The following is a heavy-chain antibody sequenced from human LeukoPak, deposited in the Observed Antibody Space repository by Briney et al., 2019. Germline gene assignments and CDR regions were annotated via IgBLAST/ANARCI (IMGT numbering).Heavy chain of an antibody. CDR1: GFTFSSYS. D-gene: IGHD3-16*01. V-gene: IGHV3-48*01. Sequence: GRSLRLSCAASGFTFSSYSMNWVRQAPGKGLEWVSYISSSSSTIYYADSVKGRFTISRDNSKNTLYLQMNSLRAEDTAVYYCAKDWGYSPFDSWGQGTLVTVSS. CDR3: AKDWGYSPFDS. J-gene: IGHJ4*02. CDR2: ISSSSSTI.